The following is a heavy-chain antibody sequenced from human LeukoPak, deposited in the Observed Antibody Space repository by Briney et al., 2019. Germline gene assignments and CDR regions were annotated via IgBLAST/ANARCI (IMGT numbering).Heavy chain of an antibody. J-gene: IGHJ4*02. Sequence: SVKVSCKASGGTFSSYAISWVRQAPGQGLEWMGGIIPIFGTANYAQKFQGRVTITADKSTSTAYMELSRLRSDDTAVYYCARYYDSSGYYYLDYWGQGTLVTVSS. CDR1: GGTFSSYA. D-gene: IGHD3-22*01. V-gene: IGHV1-69*06. CDR2: IIPIFGTA. CDR3: ARYYDSSGYYYLDY.